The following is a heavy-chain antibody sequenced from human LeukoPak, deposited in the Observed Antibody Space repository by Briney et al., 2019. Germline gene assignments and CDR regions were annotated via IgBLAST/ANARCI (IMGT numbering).Heavy chain of an antibody. D-gene: IGHD5-18*01. Sequence: SETLSLTCTVSGGSISSYYWGWIRQPPGKGLEWIGSIYYSGNTYYNPSLKSRVTLSIDTSKNQFSLRLSSVTAADTAVYHCARHSYGTFDYWGQGTLVTVSS. J-gene: IGHJ4*02. CDR1: GGSISSYY. CDR3: ARHSYGTFDY. CDR2: IYYSGNT. V-gene: IGHV4-39*01.